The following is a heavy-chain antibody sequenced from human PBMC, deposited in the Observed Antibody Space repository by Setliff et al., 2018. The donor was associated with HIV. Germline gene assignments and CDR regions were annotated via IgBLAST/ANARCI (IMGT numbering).Heavy chain of an antibody. J-gene: IGHJ4*02. CDR2: INYNNGDT. Sequence: ASVKVSCKTSGYIFSAYYVHWLRRAPGQGLEWMGWINYNNGDTKYEERFQGRVTMTRDTSISTVYMDLNRLTSDDTAVYYCALANILSTARWNHLGRGTLVTVSS. CDR1: GYIFSAYY. D-gene: IGHD1-1*01. CDR3: ALANILSTARWNH. V-gene: IGHV1-2*02.